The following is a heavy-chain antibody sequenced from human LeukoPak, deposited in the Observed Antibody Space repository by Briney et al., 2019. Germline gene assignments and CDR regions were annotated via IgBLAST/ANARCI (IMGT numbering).Heavy chain of an antibody. CDR2: MNHNSGNT. J-gene: IGHJ5*02. CDR3: ARGRSRPASLWSGYYTRWFDP. Sequence: ASVKVSCKASGYTFTSYDINWVRQATGQGLAWMGWMNHNSGNTGYAQKFQGRVTMARNTSISTAYMELSRLRYEETAVYYCARGRSRPASLWSGYYTRWFDPWGQGTLVTVSS. V-gene: IGHV1-8*01. CDR1: GYTFTSYD. D-gene: IGHD3-3*01.